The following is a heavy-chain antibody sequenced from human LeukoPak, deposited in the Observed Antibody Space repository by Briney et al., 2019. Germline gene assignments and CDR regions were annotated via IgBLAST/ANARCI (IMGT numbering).Heavy chain of an antibody. J-gene: IGHJ4*02. Sequence: GGSLRLSCAASGFAFSSCTMHWVRQAPGKRLEYVSAINSNGGSTYYANSVKGRFTISRDNSKNTLYLHMGSLRAEDMAVFYCAREVDGSGTFDYWGQGALVTVSS. D-gene: IGHD3-10*01. V-gene: IGHV3-64*01. CDR3: AREVDGSGTFDY. CDR2: INSNGGST. CDR1: GFAFSSCT.